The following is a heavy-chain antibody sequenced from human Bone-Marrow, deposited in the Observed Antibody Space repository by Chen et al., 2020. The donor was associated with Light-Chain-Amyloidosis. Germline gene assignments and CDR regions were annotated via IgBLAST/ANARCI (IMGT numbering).Heavy chain of an antibody. D-gene: IGHD5-12*01. CDR1: GYTFPNYW. J-gene: IGHJ4*02. Sequence: EVQLEQSGPEVNKPGESLKISCKGSGYTFPNYWIGWVRQMPGKGLEWMGVIYPDDSDARYRPSFEGQVTISADKSITTAYLQGRSLKASDTAMYYCARRRDGYNFDYWGQGTLVTVSS. CDR2: IYPDDSDA. V-gene: IGHV5-51*01. CDR3: ARRRDGYNFDY.